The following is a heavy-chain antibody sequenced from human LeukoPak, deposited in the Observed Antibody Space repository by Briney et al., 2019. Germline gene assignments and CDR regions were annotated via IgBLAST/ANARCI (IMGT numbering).Heavy chain of an antibody. CDR1: GFTFSSYE. Sequence: GGSLRLPCAASGFTFSSYEMNWVRQAPGKGLEWVSYISSSGSTIYYADPVKGRFTISRDNAKNSLYLQMNSLRAEDTAVYYCARASDDFWSGYPHLIFDYWGQGTLVTVSS. CDR2: ISSSGSTI. V-gene: IGHV3-48*03. J-gene: IGHJ4*02. CDR3: ARASDDFWSGYPHLIFDY. D-gene: IGHD3-3*01.